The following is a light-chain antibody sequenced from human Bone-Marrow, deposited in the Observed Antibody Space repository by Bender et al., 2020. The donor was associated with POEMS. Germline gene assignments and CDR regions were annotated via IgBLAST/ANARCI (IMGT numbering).Light chain of an antibody. CDR1: TSNVGGYNY. V-gene: IGLV2-11*01. J-gene: IGLJ3*02. CDR3: VAWDASLNGWV. CDR2: DVS. Sequence: QSALTQPASVSGSPGQSVTISCTGTTSNVGGYNYVSWYQQHPGKAPKLMVYDVSKRPSGVPDRFSGSKSGTSASLAITGLQSDDEASYFCVAWDASLNGWVFGGGTKLTVL.